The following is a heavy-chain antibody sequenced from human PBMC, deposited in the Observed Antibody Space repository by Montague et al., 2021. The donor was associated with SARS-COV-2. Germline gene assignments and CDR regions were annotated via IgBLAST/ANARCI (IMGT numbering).Heavy chain of an antibody. J-gene: IGHJ5*02. D-gene: IGHD3-16*01. CDR2: IFYTGST. CDR3: ALPLGGARFDP. V-gene: IGHV4-59*13. Sequence: SETLSLTCTVSGGSITNYYWNWIWQPPGKGLEWIGYIFYTGSTNYNPSLKSRVTISVDTSKNQFSLKLTSVTAADTAVYYCALPLGGARFDPWGQGTLVTVSS. CDR1: GGSITNYY.